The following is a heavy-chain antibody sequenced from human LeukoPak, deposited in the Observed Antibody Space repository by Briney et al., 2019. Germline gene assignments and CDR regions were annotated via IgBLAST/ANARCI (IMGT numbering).Heavy chain of an antibody. J-gene: IGHJ4*02. Sequence: ASVKVSCKASGYTFTGYYMHWVRQAPGQGLEWMGWINPNSGGTNYAQKFQGRVTMTRDTSISTAYMELSRLRSDDTAVYYCARGRGVVAATPSSVWGQGTLVTVSS. V-gene: IGHV1-2*02. CDR2: INPNSGGT. CDR3: ARGRGVVAATPSSV. CDR1: GYTFTGYY. D-gene: IGHD2-15*01.